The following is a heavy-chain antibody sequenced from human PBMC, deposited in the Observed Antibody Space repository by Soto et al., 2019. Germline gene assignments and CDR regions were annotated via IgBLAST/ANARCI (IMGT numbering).Heavy chain of an antibody. V-gene: IGHV3-9*01. D-gene: IGHD3-16*01. CDR1: GFTFDNYA. CDR3: ARGYSGFGASSYFDY. CDR2: IGWNSYTI. Sequence: GGSLRLSCAASGFTFDNYAMDWVRQAPGKGLEWVSGIGWNSYTINYADSVKGRFTISRDNAKNSLYLQMNSLRVEDTALYYCARGYSGFGASSYFDYWGQGTLVTVS. J-gene: IGHJ4*02.